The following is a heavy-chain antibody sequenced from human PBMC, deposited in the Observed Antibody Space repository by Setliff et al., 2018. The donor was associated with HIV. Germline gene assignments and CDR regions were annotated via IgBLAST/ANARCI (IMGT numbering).Heavy chain of an antibody. CDR2: IIPILGTA. Sequence: SVKVSCKASKGTFTTYRFTWVRQAPGQGLEWMGRIIPILGTANYAQNFQDRLTITTDESTSTAYMELSGLRFEDTAVYYCARDFGGYCSSMSCPGLFDPWGQVTLVTVSS. D-gene: IGHD2-2*01. J-gene: IGHJ5*02. V-gene: IGHV1-69*11. CDR3: ARDFGGYCSSMSCPGLFDP. CDR1: KGTFTTYR.